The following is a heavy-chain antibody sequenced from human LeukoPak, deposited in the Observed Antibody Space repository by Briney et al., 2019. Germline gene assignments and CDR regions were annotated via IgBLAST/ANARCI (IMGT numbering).Heavy chain of an antibody. D-gene: IGHD6-19*01. Sequence: PSETLSLTCTVSGGSISSGSYYWSWIRQPAGKGLEWIGRIYTSGSTDYNPSLKSRVTISVDTSKNQFSLKLSSVTAADTAVYYCARRGASSGGLDYWGQGTLVTVSS. CDR2: IYTSGST. CDR1: GGSISSGSYY. V-gene: IGHV4-61*02. CDR3: ARRGASSGGLDY. J-gene: IGHJ4*02.